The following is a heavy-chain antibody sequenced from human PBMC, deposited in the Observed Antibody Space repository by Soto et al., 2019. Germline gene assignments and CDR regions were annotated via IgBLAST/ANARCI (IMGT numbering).Heavy chain of an antibody. V-gene: IGHV3-30-3*01. J-gene: IGHJ4*02. CDR3: ARELSQWLVECPGY. Sequence: GGSLRLSCAASGFTFSSYAMHWVRQAPGKGLEWVALISYDGTNTYQADSVKGRFTISRDNSKNTLYLQMNSLKVADTGIYYCARELSQWLVECPGYWGQGTLVTVSS. CDR2: ISYDGTNT. CDR1: GFTFSSYA. D-gene: IGHD6-19*01.